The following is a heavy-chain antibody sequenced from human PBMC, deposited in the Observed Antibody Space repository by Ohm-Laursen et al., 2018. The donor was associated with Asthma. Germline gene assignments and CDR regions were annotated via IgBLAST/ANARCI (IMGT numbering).Heavy chain of an antibody. D-gene: IGHD6-13*01. CDR1: GFTFSGYW. J-gene: IGHJ4*02. CDR3: AVGAAGDFDY. V-gene: IGHV3-74*01. Sequence: GSLRLSCSASGFTFSGYWMQWVRQAPGKGLAWVSRINSDGSSTTYADSVKGRFTISRDNAKNSLYLQMNSLRAEDTALYYCAVGAAGDFDYWGQGTLVTVSS. CDR2: INSDGSST.